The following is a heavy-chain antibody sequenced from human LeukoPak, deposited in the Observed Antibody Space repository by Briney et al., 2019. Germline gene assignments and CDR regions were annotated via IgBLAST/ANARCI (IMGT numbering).Heavy chain of an antibody. CDR1: GFTFSSYS. Sequence: GGSLRLSCAASGFTFSSYSMTWVRQAPGKGLEWVSYISSSSSTIYYADSVKGRFTISRDNAKNSLYLQMNSLRAEDTAVYYCARDGEQWLVREFDYWGQGTLVTVSS. CDR3: ARDGEQWLVREFDY. J-gene: IGHJ4*02. D-gene: IGHD6-19*01. CDR2: ISSSSSTI. V-gene: IGHV3-48*01.